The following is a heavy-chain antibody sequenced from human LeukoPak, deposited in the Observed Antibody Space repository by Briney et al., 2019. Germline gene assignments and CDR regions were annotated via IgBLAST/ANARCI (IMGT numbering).Heavy chain of an antibody. CDR1: GGSISSSNW. CDR3: ARGPYSSSWYNRRWFDP. CDR2: IYHSGST. D-gene: IGHD6-13*01. J-gene: IGHJ5*02. V-gene: IGHV4-4*02. Sequence: PSETLSLTCAVSGGSISSSNWWSWVRQPPGKGLEWIGEIYHSGSTNYNPSLKSRVTISVDKSKNQFSLKLSSVTAADTAVYYCARGPYSSSWYNRRWFDPWGQGTLVTVSS.